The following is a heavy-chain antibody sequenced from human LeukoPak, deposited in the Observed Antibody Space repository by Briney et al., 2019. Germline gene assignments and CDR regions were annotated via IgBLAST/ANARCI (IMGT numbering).Heavy chain of an antibody. Sequence: PGGSLRLSCAASGFTFDDYAMHWVRQAPGKGLEWVSGISWNSGSIGYADSVKGRFTISRDNAKNSLYLQMNSLRAEDTALYYCAKAYSLRYFDWLYSDAFDIWGQGTMVTVSS. D-gene: IGHD3-9*01. CDR1: GFTFDDYA. J-gene: IGHJ3*02. V-gene: IGHV3-9*01. CDR2: ISWNSGSI. CDR3: AKAYSLRYFDWLYSDAFDI.